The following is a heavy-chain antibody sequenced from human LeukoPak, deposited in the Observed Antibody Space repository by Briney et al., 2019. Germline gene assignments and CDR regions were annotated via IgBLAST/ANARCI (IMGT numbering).Heavy chain of an antibody. D-gene: IGHD2-2*01. J-gene: IGHJ4*02. V-gene: IGHV4-59*01. CDR1: GGSISSYY. Sequence: PSETLSLTCTVSGGSISSYYWSWIRQPPGKGLEWIGYIYYSGSTNYNPSLKSRVTISVDTSKNQFSLKLSSVTAADTAVYYCARTAPSRGYFDYWGQGTLVTVSS. CDR3: ARTAPSRGYFDY. CDR2: IYYSGST.